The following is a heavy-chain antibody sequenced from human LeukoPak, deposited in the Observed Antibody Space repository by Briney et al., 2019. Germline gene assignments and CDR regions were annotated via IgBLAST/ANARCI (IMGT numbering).Heavy chain of an antibody. CDR2: ISYDGSNK. CDR3: ARAQPQYDFPVPTKGFDP. Sequence: GGSLRLSCAASGFTFSSYAMHWVRQAPGKGLEWVAVISYDGSNKYYADSVKGRFTISRDNSKNTLYLQMNSLRAEDTAVYYCARAQPQYDFPVPTKGFDPWGQGILVTVSS. J-gene: IGHJ5*02. CDR1: GFTFSSYA. D-gene: IGHD3-3*01. V-gene: IGHV3-30-3*01.